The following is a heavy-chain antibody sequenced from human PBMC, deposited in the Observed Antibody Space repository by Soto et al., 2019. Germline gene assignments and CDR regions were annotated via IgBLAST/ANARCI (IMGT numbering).Heavy chain of an antibody. J-gene: IGHJ4*02. Sequence: VQLLESGGGLVQPGGSLRLSCAASGFTFSSYAMSWVRQAPGKGLEWVSAISGSGGSTYYADSVKGRFTISRDNSKNTLYLQMNSLRAEDTAVYYCAKDLYDILTGYYRGFDYWGQGTLVTVSS. CDR2: ISGSGGST. V-gene: IGHV3-23*01. CDR3: AKDLYDILTGYYRGFDY. D-gene: IGHD3-9*01. CDR1: GFTFSSYA.